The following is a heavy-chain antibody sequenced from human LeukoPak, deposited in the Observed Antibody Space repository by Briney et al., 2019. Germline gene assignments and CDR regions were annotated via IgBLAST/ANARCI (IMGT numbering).Heavy chain of an antibody. V-gene: IGHV4-34*01. J-gene: IGHJ4*02. D-gene: IGHD3-3*01. Sequence: NPSETLSLTCTVYGGSFSGYYWSWIRQPPGRGLEWIGEINHSGSINYNPSLKSRVTISVDTSKNQFSLKLSSVTAADTAVYYCARGYYDFWSGYPAYDYWGQGTLVTVSS. CDR1: GGSFSGYY. CDR2: INHSGSI. CDR3: ARGYYDFWSGYPAYDY.